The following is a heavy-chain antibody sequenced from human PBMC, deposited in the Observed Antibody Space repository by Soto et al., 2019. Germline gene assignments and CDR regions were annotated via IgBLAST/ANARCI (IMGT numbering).Heavy chain of an antibody. V-gene: IGHV4-31*03. Sequence: PSETLSLTCSVSGGSISSGGYYWSWIRQHPGKGLEWIGYIYYSGSPYYNPSLKSRVTISVDTSKNQFSLKLSSVTAADTAVYYCAREKTTGYTNWFDPWGQGTLVTVSS. CDR2: IYYSGSP. J-gene: IGHJ5*02. D-gene: IGHD4-17*01. CDR1: GGSISSGGYY. CDR3: AREKTTGYTNWFDP.